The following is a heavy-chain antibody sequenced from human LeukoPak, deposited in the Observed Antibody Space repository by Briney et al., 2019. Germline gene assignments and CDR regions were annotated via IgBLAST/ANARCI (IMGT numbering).Heavy chain of an antibody. CDR1: GGSISSGSYY. CDR3: ARDSLRYFDC. J-gene: IGHJ4*02. D-gene: IGHD3-9*01. Sequence: PSETLSLTCTVSGGSISSGSYYWSWIRQPAGKGLEWIGRIYTSGSTNYNPSLKSRVTISVDTSKNQFSLKLSSVTAADTAVYYCARDSLRYFDCWGQGTLVTVSS. CDR2: IYTSGST. V-gene: IGHV4-61*02.